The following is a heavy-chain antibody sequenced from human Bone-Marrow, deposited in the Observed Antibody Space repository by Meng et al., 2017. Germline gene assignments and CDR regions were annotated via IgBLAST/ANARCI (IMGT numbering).Heavy chain of an antibody. CDR2: ISAYNGNT. V-gene: IGHV1-18*01. CDR3: ARTTGTSRFFDY. D-gene: IGHD1-1*01. CDR1: GYTFTSYG. J-gene: IGHJ4*02. Sequence: QVRVGQSGDEGKKPGASVQVSCKASGYTFTSYGISWVRQAPGQGLEWMGWISAYNGNTNYAQKLQGRVTMTTDTSTSTAYMELRSLRSDDTAVYYCARTTGTSRFFDYWGQGTLVTVSS.